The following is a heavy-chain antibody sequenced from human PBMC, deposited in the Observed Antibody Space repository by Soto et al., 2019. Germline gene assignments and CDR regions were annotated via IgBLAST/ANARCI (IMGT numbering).Heavy chain of an antibody. CDR2: IDPGDSDT. CDR1: GYSFTIYW. Sequence: GESLKISCKGSGYSFTIYWIGWVRQMPGKGLEWMGIIDPGDSDTRYSQNFQGQVTISADKSISTAYMQWSSLKASDTAMYYCALHGPRVYYDNSDYYYYGMDVWGQGTTVTVSS. J-gene: IGHJ6*02. D-gene: IGHD3-22*01. V-gene: IGHV5-51*01. CDR3: ALHGPRVYYDNSDYYYYGMDV.